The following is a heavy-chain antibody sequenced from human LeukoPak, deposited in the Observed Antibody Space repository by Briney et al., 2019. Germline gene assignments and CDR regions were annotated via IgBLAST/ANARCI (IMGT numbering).Heavy chain of an antibody. CDR3: ARHNSMSAFDI. CDR2: IYYSGST. CDR1: GGSISSGGYS. D-gene: IGHD2/OR15-2a*01. Sequence: PSQTLSLTCAVSGGSISSGGYSWSWIRQPPGKGLEWIGSIYYSGSTYYNPSLKSRVTISVDTSKNQFSLKLSSVTAADTAVYYCARHNSMSAFDIWGQGTMVTVSS. J-gene: IGHJ3*02. V-gene: IGHV4-30-2*03.